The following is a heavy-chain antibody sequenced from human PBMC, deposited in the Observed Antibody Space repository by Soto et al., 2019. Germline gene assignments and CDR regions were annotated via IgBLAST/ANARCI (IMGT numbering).Heavy chain of an antibody. CDR2: IIPIFGTA. V-gene: IGHV1-69*13. J-gene: IGHJ6*02. CDR1: GGTFSSYA. CDR3: AMATNCTNGVCYDAHGMDV. D-gene: IGHD2-8*01. Sequence: SVKVSCKASGGTFSSYAISWVRQAPGQGLEWMGGIIPIFGTANYAQKFQGRVTITADESTSTAYMELSSLRSEDTAVYYCAMATNCTNGVCYDAHGMDVWGQGTTVTVS.